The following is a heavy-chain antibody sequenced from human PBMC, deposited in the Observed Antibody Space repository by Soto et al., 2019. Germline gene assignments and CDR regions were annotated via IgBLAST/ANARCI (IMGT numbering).Heavy chain of an antibody. D-gene: IGHD3-16*01. J-gene: IGHJ6*02. V-gene: IGHV4-34*01. CDR2: ITHSGST. Sequence: PSETLSLTCAVYGGSFSDYYWSWIRQPPGKGLEWIGEITHSGSTNYNPSLKSRVTISVDTSKNQFSLKLSSVTAAETAVYYCARFGRTAPLGYYYYYYAMDVWGQGTTVTVSS. CDR3: ARFGRTAPLGYYYYYYAMDV. CDR1: GGSFSDYY.